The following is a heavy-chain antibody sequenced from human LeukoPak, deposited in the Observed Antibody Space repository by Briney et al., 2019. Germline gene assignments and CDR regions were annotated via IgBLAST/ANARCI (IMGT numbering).Heavy chain of an antibody. CDR1: GFTFSSYA. CDR3: ARHLVPTAMLTAFDI. D-gene: IGHD2-2*01. J-gene: IGHJ3*02. CDR2: ISGSGGST. Sequence: GGSLRLSCAASGFTFSSYAMSWVRQAPGKGLEWVSGISGSGGSTYYADSVKGRFTISRDNSKNTLYLQMNSLRAEDTAVCYCARHLVPTAMLTAFDIWGQGTVVTVSS. V-gene: IGHV3-23*01.